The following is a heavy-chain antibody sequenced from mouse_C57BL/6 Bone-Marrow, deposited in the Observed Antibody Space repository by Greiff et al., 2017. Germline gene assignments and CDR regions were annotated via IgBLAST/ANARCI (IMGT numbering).Heavy chain of an antibody. CDR1: GFTFSDFY. CDR3: GRDYYGGGYWCFSV. V-gene: IGHV7-1*02. D-gene: IGHD1-1*02. J-gene: IGHJ1*01. Sequence: EVKLEESGGGLVQPGGSLRLSCATSGFTFSDFYMEWVRQPPGKGLEWIAASRNKANDYTTEYSASVKGRFIVSRDTSQSIVYLQMNALRAEDTANYCSGRDYYGGGYWCFSVWYGGTAVTVSA. CDR2: SRNKANDYTT.